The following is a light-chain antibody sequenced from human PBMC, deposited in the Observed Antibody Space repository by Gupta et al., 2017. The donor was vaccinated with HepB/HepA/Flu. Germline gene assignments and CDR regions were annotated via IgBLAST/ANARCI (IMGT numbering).Light chain of an antibody. CDR1: HDIKTF. J-gene: IGKJ2*01. CDR2: GAS. Sequence: EIQMTQSPSSLSSSVGDRVTITCQATHDIKTFLNWFQQKSGKAPRLLIYGASNLESGVPPRFSGSGSWTQFSLTITHLQPEDVASYVCQQYDHLPYTFGQGT. V-gene: IGKV1-33*01. CDR3: QQYDHLPYT.